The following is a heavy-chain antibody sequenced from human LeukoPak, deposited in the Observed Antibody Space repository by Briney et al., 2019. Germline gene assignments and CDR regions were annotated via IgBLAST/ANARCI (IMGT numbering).Heavy chain of an antibody. CDR1: GVTFTTYT. Sequence: TGGSLRLSCATSGVTFTTYTMNWVRQAPGKRLEFVSSILGDGRKYYIDSVQGRFAISRDTRTNTLYPQMDSLRVEDTAIYYCAKDLKPDGKWEIDYWGQGTLVTVSS. CDR2: ILGDGRK. D-gene: IGHD1-26*01. V-gene: IGHV3-23*01. J-gene: IGHJ4*02. CDR3: AKDLKPDGKWEIDY.